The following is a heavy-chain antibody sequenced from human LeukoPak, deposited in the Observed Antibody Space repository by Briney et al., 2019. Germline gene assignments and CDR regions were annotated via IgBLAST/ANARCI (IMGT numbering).Heavy chain of an antibody. CDR2: ITSGDST. CDR1: GFTFSNYA. V-gene: IGHV3-23*01. Sequence: SGGSLRLSCAASGFTFSNYAMSWVRQAPGKGLEWVSAITSGDSTYYADSVKGRFTISRDNSKNTLYLQMNSLRAEDTAAYHCARAYGSSWYDYWGQGTLVTVSS. CDR3: ARAYGSSWYDY. J-gene: IGHJ4*02. D-gene: IGHD6-13*01.